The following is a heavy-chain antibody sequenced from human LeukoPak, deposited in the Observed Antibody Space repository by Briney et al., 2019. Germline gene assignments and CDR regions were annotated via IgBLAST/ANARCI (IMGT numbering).Heavy chain of an antibody. J-gene: IGHJ6*03. CDR2: INPSGST. V-gene: IGHV4-34*01. CDR3: ARGRHDITMIVVVMTSVSYYLDV. CDR1: GGSFSGYH. D-gene: IGHD3-22*01. Sequence: PSETLSLTCAVYGGSFSGYHWTWIRQSPGRGLEWIGDINPSGSTYYNPSLKSRLTISVDTSKNQFSLKLRSVTAADTAVYYCARGRHDITMIVVVMTSVSYYLDVWGKGTTVTVS.